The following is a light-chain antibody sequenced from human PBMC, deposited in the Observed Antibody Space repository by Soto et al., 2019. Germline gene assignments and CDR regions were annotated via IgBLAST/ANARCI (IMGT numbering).Light chain of an antibody. J-gene: IGLJ3*02. CDR2: SNN. Sequence: QSVLTQPPSASGTPGQRVTISCSGSSSNIGSNYVYWYQQLPGTAPKLLIYSNNPRPTGVPDRFSGSKSGTSASLAISGLRSEDEADYYCAAWDDSLSGRVFGGGTKRTVL. CDR3: AAWDDSLSGRV. V-gene: IGLV1-47*02. CDR1: SSNIGSNY.